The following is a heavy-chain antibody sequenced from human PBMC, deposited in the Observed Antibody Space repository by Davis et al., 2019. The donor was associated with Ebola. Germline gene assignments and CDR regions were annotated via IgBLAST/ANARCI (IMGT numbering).Heavy chain of an antibody. V-gene: IGHV3-21*01. CDR1: GFTFSSYS. CDR2: ISSRSSYI. D-gene: IGHD2-15*01. CDR3: ARAPEYCSGGSCPLGGMDV. J-gene: IGHJ6*02. Sequence: AGSLTLSCAASGFTFSSYSMSWLRQAPGKGLEWVSSISSRSSYIYYADSVKGRFTISRDNAKKSLYLQMNSLRAEDTAVYYCARAPEYCSGGSCPLGGMDVWGQGTTVTVS.